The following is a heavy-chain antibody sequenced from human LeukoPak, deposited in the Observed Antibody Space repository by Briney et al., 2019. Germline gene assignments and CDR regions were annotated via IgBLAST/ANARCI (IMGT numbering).Heavy chain of an antibody. J-gene: IGHJ4*02. CDR3: ARGPINRYCSGGSCHLGY. CDR2: ISVYNGNT. D-gene: IGHD2-15*01. Sequence: GASVKVSCKASGYTFTSYGISWVRQAPGQGLEWMGWISVYNGNTKYVQKLQGRVTMTTDTSTSTAYMELRSLRSDDTAVYYCARGPINRYCSGGSCHLGYWGQGTLVTVSS. CDR1: GYTFTSYG. V-gene: IGHV1-18*01.